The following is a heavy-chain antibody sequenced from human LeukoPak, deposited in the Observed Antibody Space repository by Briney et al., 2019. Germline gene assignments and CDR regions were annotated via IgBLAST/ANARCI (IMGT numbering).Heavy chain of an antibody. Sequence: PGGSLRLSCAASGFTVSSNYMSWARQAQGRGLEWVSVFFRGGDTYYGDSVKGRFTISRDGSKNTVYLQMNSLRAEDTAVYYCVRQSFTYNSGWYWVDHWGQGILVTVSS. J-gene: IGHJ5*02. D-gene: IGHD6-19*01. V-gene: IGHV3-53*01. CDR2: FFRGGDT. CDR3: VRQSFTYNSGWYWVDH. CDR1: GFTVSSNY.